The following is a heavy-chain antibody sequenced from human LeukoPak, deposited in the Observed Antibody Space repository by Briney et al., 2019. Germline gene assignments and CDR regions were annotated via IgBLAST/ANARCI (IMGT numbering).Heavy chain of an antibody. D-gene: IGHD3-22*01. CDR3: AKDKPFSSGYSDYFDY. J-gene: IGHJ4*02. CDR1: GGTFSSYA. V-gene: IGHV1-69*10. Sequence: SVKVSCKASGGTFSSYAISWVRQAPGQGLEWMGWIIPRLGIANYAQKFQGRVTISADKSTSTAYMELSSLRSEDTAVYYCAKDKPFSSGYSDYFDYWGQGTLVTVSS. CDR2: IIPRLGIA.